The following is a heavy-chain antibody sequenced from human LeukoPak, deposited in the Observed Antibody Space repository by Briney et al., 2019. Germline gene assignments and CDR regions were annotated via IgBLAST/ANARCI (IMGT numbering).Heavy chain of an antibody. CDR1: GVSISSYY. V-gene: IGHV4-59*01. CDR2: IYYIGST. J-gene: IGHJ1*01. Sequence: SETLSLTCTVSGVSISSYYWNWIRQPPGKGLEWIGYIYYIGSTNYNPSLKSRVTISVDTSKNQFSLKLSSVTAADTAVYYCARDYSRNGYSEHWGQGTLVTVSS. D-gene: IGHD5-24*01. CDR3: ARDYSRNGYSEH.